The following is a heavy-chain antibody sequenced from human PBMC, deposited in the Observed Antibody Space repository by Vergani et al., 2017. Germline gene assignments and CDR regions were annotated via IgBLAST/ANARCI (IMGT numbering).Heavy chain of an antibody. J-gene: IGHJ6*02. CDR1: GYAFTSYG. CDR3: ARDPHIAVAGIAKYGMDV. D-gene: IGHD6-19*01. CDR2: ISAYNGNT. V-gene: IGHV1-18*01. Sequence: QVQLVQSGAEVKKPGASVKVSCKASGYAFTSYGISWVRQAPGQGLEWMGWISAYNGNTNYAQKLQGRVTMTTDTSTSTAYMELRSLRSDDTAVYYCARDPHIAVAGIAKYGMDVWGQGTTVTVSS.